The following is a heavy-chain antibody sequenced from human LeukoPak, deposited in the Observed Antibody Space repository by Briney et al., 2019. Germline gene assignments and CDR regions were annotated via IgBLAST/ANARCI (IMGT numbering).Heavy chain of an antibody. CDR3: ARGFAYDSSGYYLPDHY. V-gene: IGHV1-69*13. D-gene: IGHD3-22*01. CDR2: IIPIFGTA. Sequence: PVASVKVSCKASGGTFSSYAISWVRQAPGQGLEWMGGIIPIFGTANYAQKFQGRVTITADESTSIAYMELSSLRSEDTAVYYCARGFAYDSSGYYLPDHYWGQGTLVTVS. J-gene: IGHJ4*02. CDR1: GGTFSSYA.